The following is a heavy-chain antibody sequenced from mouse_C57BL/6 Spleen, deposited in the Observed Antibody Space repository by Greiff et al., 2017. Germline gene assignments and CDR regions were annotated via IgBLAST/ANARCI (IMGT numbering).Heavy chain of an antibody. J-gene: IGHJ4*01. CDR3: ARQNWAYAMDY. CDR2: ISSGGSYT. D-gene: IGHD4-1*01. CDR1: GFTFSSYG. V-gene: IGHV5-6*01. Sequence: EVQLVESGGDLVKPGGSLKLSCAASGFTFSSYGMSWVRQTPDKRLEWVATISSGGSYTYYPDSVKGRFTISRDNAKNTLYLQMSSLKSEDTAMYYCARQNWAYAMDYWGQGTSVTVSS.